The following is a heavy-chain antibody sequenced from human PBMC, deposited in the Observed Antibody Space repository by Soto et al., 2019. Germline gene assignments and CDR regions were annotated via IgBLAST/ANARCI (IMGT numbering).Heavy chain of an antibody. J-gene: IGHJ4*02. CDR1: GFTFSGSA. Sequence: GGSLRLSCAAAGFTFSGSAMHWVRQASGKGLEWVGRIRDKANSYATAYTASVKGRFTISRDDSKNTAYLQMNSLKTEDTAVYYCTRLYCGGDCDFDSWGQGTLVTVSS. CDR3: TRLYCGGDCDFDS. D-gene: IGHD2-21*02. CDR2: IRDKANSYAT. V-gene: IGHV3-73*01.